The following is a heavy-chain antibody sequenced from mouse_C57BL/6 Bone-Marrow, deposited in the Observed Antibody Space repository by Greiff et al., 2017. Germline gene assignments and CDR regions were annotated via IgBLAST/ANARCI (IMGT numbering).Heavy chain of an antibody. CDR3: TREDLLWLRRFAY. Sequence: QVQLQQSGAELVRPGASVTLSCKASGYTFTDYEMHWVKQTPVHGLEWIGAIDPETGGTAYNQKFKGKAILTADQSSSTAYMELRSLTSEDSAVYYCTREDLLWLRRFAYWGQGTLVTVSA. CDR2: IDPETGGT. V-gene: IGHV1-15*01. J-gene: IGHJ3*01. D-gene: IGHD2-2*01. CDR1: GYTFTDYE.